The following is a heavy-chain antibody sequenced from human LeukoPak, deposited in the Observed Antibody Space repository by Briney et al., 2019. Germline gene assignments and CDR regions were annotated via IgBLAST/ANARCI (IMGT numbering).Heavy chain of an antibody. CDR3: ARSLRLLRFLEWLLSPFDH. V-gene: IGHV3-21*01. Sequence: GGSLRLSCAASGFTFSSYSMNWVRQAPGKGLEWVSSISSSSSYIYYADSVKGRFTISRDNAKNSLYLQMNSLRAEDTAVYYCARSLRLLRFLEWLLSPFDHWGQGTLVTVSS. CDR2: ISSSSSYI. CDR1: GFTFSSYS. D-gene: IGHD3-3*01. J-gene: IGHJ4*02.